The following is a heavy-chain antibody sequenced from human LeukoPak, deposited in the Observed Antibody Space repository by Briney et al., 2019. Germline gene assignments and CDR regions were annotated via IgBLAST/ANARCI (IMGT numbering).Heavy chain of an antibody. D-gene: IGHD3-10*01. Sequence: ASVKVCCKASGYTFSSYGITWVRQAPGQGLEWMGWISAYNGNTNYVQKLQDRVTMTTDTSTSTAYLELRSLTSDDTAVYYCARSMGFNSWYCDHWGRGTLVTVSS. V-gene: IGHV1-18*01. CDR1: GYTFSSYG. CDR2: ISAYNGNT. J-gene: IGHJ2*01. CDR3: ARSMGFNSWYCDH.